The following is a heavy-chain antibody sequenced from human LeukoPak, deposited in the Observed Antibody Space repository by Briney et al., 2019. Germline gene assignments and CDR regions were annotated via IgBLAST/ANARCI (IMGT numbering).Heavy chain of an antibody. V-gene: IGHV4-59*11. CDR3: ARDLVTVTKGFDI. CDR1: GDSFSSHY. J-gene: IGHJ3*02. D-gene: IGHD4-17*01. CDR2: ISYIGTT. Sequence: SETLSLTCAVSGDSFSSHYWTWIRQPPGRGLEWIGYISYIGTTNYNPSLKRRVTVSIDTSKNQFSLKLSSVTTADTAVYYCARDLVTVTKGFDIWGLGTMVSVSS.